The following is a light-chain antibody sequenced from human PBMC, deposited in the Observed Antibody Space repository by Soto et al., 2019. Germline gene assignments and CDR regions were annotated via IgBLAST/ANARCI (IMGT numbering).Light chain of an antibody. CDR2: GAS. V-gene: IGKV3-15*01. J-gene: IGKJ5*01. CDR1: QSLSSN. Sequence: EIVMTQSPATLSVSPGERATLSCRASQSLSSNLAWYQQKPGQAPRLLIYGASTRVTGIPARFSGSGSGTEFTLTISGLLPEDFATYHCQQLNTLPFTFGQGTRLEIK. CDR3: QQLNTLPFT.